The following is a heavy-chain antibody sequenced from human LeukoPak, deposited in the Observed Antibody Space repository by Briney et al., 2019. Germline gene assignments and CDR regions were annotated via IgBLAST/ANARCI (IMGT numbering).Heavy chain of an antibody. D-gene: IGHD3/OR15-3a*01. V-gene: IGHV3-9*01. CDR2: ISWNSGSI. Sequence: QAGGSLRLSCAASGFTFSSYAMHWVRQAPGKGLEWVSGISWNSGSIGYADSVKGRFTISRDNAKNSLYLQMNSLRAEDTALYYCAKDMDETRGLDAFDIWGQGTMVTVSS. CDR3: AKDMDETRGLDAFDI. J-gene: IGHJ3*02. CDR1: GFTFSSYA.